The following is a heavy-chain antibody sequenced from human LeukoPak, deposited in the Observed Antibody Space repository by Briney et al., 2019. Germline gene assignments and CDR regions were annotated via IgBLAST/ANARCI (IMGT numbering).Heavy chain of an antibody. J-gene: IGHJ4*02. CDR1: GFTVSSYW. Sequence: GGALRLSCAASGFTVSSYWMHWVRQPPGTGLVWVSRISSDGSSTAYADSVKGRFTISRDNAKNTVYLQMNNLRAEDTAVYYCARDHYFKIDYWGQGTLVTVSS. CDR2: ISSDGSST. V-gene: IGHV3-74*01. D-gene: IGHD2/OR15-2a*01. CDR3: ARDHYFKIDY.